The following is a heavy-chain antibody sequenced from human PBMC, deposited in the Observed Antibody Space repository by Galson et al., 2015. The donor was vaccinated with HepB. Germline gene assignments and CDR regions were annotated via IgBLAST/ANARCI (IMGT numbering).Heavy chain of an antibody. D-gene: IGHD6-6*01. Sequence: SVKVSCKASGGTFSSYAISWVRQAPGQGLEWMGGIIPIFGTANYAQKFQGRVTITADESTSTAYMELSSLRSEDTAVYYCARDSKRVAARPRNLAYYYYYMDVWGKGTTVTVSS. CDR3: ARDSKRVAARPRNLAYYYYYMDV. CDR1: GGTFSSYA. CDR2: IIPIFGTA. V-gene: IGHV1-69*13. J-gene: IGHJ6*03.